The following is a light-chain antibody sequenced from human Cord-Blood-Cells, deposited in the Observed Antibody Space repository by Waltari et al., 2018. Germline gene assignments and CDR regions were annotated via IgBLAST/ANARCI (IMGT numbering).Light chain of an antibody. CDR2: DVS. J-gene: IGLJ1*01. CDR3: SSYTSSSTYV. CDR1: SSDVGGYNY. V-gene: IGLV2-14*01. Sequence: QSALTQPASVSGSPGQSITISSPGTSSDVGGYNYVSWYHQHPGKAPKLMIYDVSNRPSGVSNRFSGSKSGNTASLTISGLQAEDEADYYCSSYTSSSTYVFGTGTKVTV.